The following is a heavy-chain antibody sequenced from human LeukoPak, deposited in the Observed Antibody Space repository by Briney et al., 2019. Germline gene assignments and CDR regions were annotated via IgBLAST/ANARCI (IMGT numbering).Heavy chain of an antibody. Sequence: GGSLRLSCAASGFTFSTYWMTWVRQAPGKRLQWLANIKPDGSEKYYADSVKGRFTISRDNAKNSLFLQMSSLRAEDTALYYCVRDAGRGGDLDYWGQGTLVTVSS. D-gene: IGHD3-10*01. CDR3: VRDAGRGGDLDY. V-gene: IGHV3-7*01. J-gene: IGHJ4*02. CDR1: GFTFSTYW. CDR2: IKPDGSEK.